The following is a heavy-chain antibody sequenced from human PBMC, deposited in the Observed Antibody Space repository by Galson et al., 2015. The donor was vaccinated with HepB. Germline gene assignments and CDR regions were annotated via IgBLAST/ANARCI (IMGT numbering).Heavy chain of an antibody. Sequence: SLRLSCAASGFTFSAYDMYWVRQAPGKGLEWISSITTSSSYIYYADSMRGRFTISRDNAKSSLFLQMDSLRAEDTAVYYCAKAGCSGAGCYLRYSWIDSWGQGTLVTVSP. CDR3: AKAGCSGAGCYLRYSWIDS. CDR2: ITTSSSYI. V-gene: IGHV3-21*06. J-gene: IGHJ5*01. CDR1: GFTFSAYD. D-gene: IGHD2-2*01.